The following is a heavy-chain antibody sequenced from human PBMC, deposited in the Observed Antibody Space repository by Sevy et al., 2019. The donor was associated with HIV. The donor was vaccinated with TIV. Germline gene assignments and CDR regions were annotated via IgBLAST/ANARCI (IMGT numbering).Heavy chain of an antibody. J-gene: IGHJ4*02. CDR1: GGTFSSYA. V-gene: IGHV1-69*13. D-gene: IGHD3-9*01. Sequence: ASVKVSCKASGGTFSSYAISWVRQAPGQGLEWMGGIIPIFGTANYAQKFQGRVTITADESTSTAYMELSSLRSEDTAVYYCARGRPYYDILTGSHYFDYWGQGPLVTVSS. CDR3: ARGRPYYDILTGSHYFDY. CDR2: IIPIFGTA.